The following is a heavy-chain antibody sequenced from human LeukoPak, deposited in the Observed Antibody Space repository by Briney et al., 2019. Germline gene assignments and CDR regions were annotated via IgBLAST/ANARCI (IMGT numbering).Heavy chain of an antibody. CDR3: SRRKYAYDRNGFYTENFFDT. J-gene: IGHJ4*02. D-gene: IGHD3-22*01. Sequence: SETLSLTCSVSGSSITTDFYWAWIRQPPGKGLEWIAATWHTGSASFNPSLKSRVTMSVDTSKNQLSLRLTSVTAADTAVYFCSRRKYAYDRNGFYTENFFDTWGLGTLVTVSS. V-gene: IGHV4-38-2*01. CDR2: TWHTGSA. CDR1: GSSITTDFY.